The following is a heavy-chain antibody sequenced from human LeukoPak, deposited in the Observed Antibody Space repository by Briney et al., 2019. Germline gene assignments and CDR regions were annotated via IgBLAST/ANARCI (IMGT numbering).Heavy chain of an antibody. CDR2: IYSGDSDT. CDR1: GYSLTSYW. CDR3: ARQPKLAYGMDV. D-gene: IGHD4-23*01. Sequence: GEALKISCKGSGYSLTSYWIGWVGQMPGKGLECMGIIYSGDSDTRYSPSFQGRVTISAAKSISTAYLQWSSLQAADTAMYYCARQPKLAYGMDVWGKGTTVTVSS. J-gene: IGHJ6*01. V-gene: IGHV5-51*01.